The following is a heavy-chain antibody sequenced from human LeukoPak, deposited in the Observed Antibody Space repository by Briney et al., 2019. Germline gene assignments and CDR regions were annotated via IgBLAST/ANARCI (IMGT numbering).Heavy chain of an antibody. CDR2: IIHIFGTA. CDR1: RDTFSSYA. D-gene: IGHD3-22*01. V-gene: IGHV1-69*05. Sequence: SVKVSSKASRDTFSSYAISWVRQAPGQGLEWMGRIIHIFGTANYAQKFQGRVTITTHESTSTAYMELSSLRTEDTAVYYCARDGGYYYDSYFDYWGQGTLVTVSS. CDR3: ARDGGYYYDSYFDY. J-gene: IGHJ4*02.